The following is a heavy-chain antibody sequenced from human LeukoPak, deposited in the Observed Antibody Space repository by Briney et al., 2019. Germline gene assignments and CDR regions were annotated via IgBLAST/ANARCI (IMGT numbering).Heavy chain of an antibody. CDR2: INPSGGST. CDR3: ARSPGSYDSFDY. J-gene: IGHJ4*02. CDR1: AYTFTSYY. Sequence: ASVKVSCKASAYTFTSYYMHWVRQAPGQGLEWMGIINPSGGSTSYAQKFQGRVTMTRDTSTSTVYMELSSLRSEDTAVYYCARSPGSYDSFDYWGQGTLVTVSS. V-gene: IGHV1-46*01. D-gene: IGHD1-26*01.